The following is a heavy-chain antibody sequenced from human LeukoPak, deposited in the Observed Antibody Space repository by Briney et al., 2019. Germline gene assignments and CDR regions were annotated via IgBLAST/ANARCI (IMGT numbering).Heavy chain of an antibody. Sequence: GGSLRLSCAVSGFTFSSYGMHWVRQAPGKGLEWVAVISYDGSDKYYADSVKGRFTISRENSKNTLYLQMNSLRAEDTAVYYCAKDTTIVVVVAASMDSWGQGTLVTVSS. V-gene: IGHV3-30*18. CDR3: AKDTTIVVVVAASMDS. CDR1: GFTFSSYG. CDR2: ISYDGSDK. J-gene: IGHJ4*02. D-gene: IGHD2-15*01.